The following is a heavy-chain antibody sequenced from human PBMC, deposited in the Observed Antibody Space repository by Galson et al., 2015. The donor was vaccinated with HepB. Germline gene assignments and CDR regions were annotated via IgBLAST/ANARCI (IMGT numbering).Heavy chain of an antibody. CDR3: ARLPAT. Sequence: SLRLSCAASGFTFSNYALHWVRQAPGKGLEWVAAIAHDGSKKYYAAAVKGRFTISRDSSRDTLYLQMSNLKADDTAIYYCARLPATWGRGTLVTVSS. V-gene: IGHV3-30*04. CDR2: IAHDGSKK. J-gene: IGHJ4*02. CDR1: GFTFSNYA.